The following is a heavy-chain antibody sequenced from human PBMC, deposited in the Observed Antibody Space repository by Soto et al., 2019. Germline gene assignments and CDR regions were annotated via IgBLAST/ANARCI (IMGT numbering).Heavy chain of an antibody. CDR2: IYHSGST. V-gene: IGHV4-30-2*01. D-gene: IGHD3-16*01. CDR3: ARFGPGCFDP. Sequence: SETLSLTCAVSGGSISSGGYSWSWIRQPPGKGLEWIGYIYHSGSTYYNPSLKSRVTISVDRSKNQFSLKLSSVTAADTAVYYCARFGPGCFDPWGQGTLVTVSS. J-gene: IGHJ5*02. CDR1: GGSISSGGYS.